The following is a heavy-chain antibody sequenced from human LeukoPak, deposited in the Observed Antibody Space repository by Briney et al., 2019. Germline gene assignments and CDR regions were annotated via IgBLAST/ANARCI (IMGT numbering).Heavy chain of an antibody. CDR2: IKSKTDGGTT. D-gene: IGHD5-24*01. J-gene: IGHJ4*02. V-gene: IGHV3-15*05. CDR1: GFTFSHAW. Sequence: GGSLRLSCAASGFTFSHAWMSWVRQAPGKGLEWVGRIKSKTDGGTTDYAAPVKGRLTISRDDSKNTLYLQVNSLKTEDTAVYYCTGQVQMATSLWGQGTLVTVSS. CDR3: TGQVQMATSL.